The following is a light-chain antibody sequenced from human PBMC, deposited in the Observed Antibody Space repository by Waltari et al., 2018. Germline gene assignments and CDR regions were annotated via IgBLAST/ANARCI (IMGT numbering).Light chain of an antibody. J-gene: IGKJ2*01. Sequence: DIQMTQSPSSLSASVGDGVTITCRASQSITNYLNCYQQKPGKAPTLLIYCGSSLPSGVPSRFSGSGFGTDFTLTISSLQPEDFATYYCQQSYSSPRTFGQGTTLEIK. CDR2: CGS. CDR1: QSITNY. CDR3: QQSYSSPRT. V-gene: IGKV1-39*01.